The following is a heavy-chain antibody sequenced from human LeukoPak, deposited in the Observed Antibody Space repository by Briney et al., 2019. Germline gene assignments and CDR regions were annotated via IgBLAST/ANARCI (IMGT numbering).Heavy chain of an antibody. Sequence: SETLSLTCTVSGGSISSYYWGWIRQPPGKGLEWIGSIYDSGSTYYNPSLKSRVTMSVDTSKNQFTLKLNSVTAADTAVYYCARHYGPWGQGTLVTVSS. J-gene: IGHJ5*02. CDR1: GGSISSYY. D-gene: IGHD3-10*01. V-gene: IGHV4-39*01. CDR2: IYDSGST. CDR3: ARHYGP.